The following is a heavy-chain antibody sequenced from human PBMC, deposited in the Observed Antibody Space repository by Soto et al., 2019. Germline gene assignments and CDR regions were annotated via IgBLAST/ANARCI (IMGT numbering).Heavy chain of an antibody. Sequence: SETLSLTCTVSGGSISSSSYYWGWIRQPPGKGLEWIGSIYYSGSTYYNPSLKSRVTISVDTSKNQFSLKLSSVTAADTAVYYCARQRTRNYYYYYGMDVWGQGTPVTVSS. CDR1: GGSISSSSYY. V-gene: IGHV4-39*01. CDR3: ARQRTRNYYYYYGMDV. CDR2: IYYSGST. J-gene: IGHJ6*02.